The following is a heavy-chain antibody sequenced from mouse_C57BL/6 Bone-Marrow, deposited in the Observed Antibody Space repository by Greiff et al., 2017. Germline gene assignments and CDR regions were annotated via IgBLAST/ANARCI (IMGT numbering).Heavy chain of an antibody. CDR2: IDPENGDT. V-gene: IGHV14-4*01. CDR1: GFNIKDDY. Sequence: VQLQQSGAELVRPGASVKLSCTASGFNIKDDYMHWVKQRPEQGLEWIGWIDPENGDTEYASKFQGKATITADTSSNTAYLQLSSLTSEDTAVYYCTTLGLRRGRFDYWGQGTTLTVSS. D-gene: IGHD4-1*01. CDR3: TTLGLRRGRFDY. J-gene: IGHJ2*01.